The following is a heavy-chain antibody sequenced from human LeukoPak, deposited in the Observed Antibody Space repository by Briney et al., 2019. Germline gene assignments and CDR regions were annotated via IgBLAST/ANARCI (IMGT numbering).Heavy chain of an antibody. J-gene: IGHJ5*02. Sequence: SETLSLTCTVSGGSISSYYRSWIRQPAGKGLEWIGRIYTSGSTNYNPSLKSRVTMPVDTSKNQFSLKLSSVTAADTAVYYCATTFWSGPTRFDPWGQGTLVTVSS. D-gene: IGHD3-3*01. CDR2: IYTSGST. CDR3: ATTFWSGPTRFDP. CDR1: GGSISSYY. V-gene: IGHV4-4*07.